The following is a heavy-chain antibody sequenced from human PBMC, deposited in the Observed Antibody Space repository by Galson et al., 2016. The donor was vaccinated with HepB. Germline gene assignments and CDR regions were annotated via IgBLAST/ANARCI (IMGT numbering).Heavy chain of an antibody. J-gene: IGHJ4*02. CDR2: INQDGSEK. D-gene: IGHD7-27*01. V-gene: IGHV3-7*03. CDR1: GFTFSTYW. Sequence: SLRLSCAASGFTFSTYWMAWVRQVSGKGPEWVANINQDGSEKYYVDSVKGRFTISRDNAKNTLYLQMNSLRAEDTAVYYCAKDILTNWGSPADYWGQGTLVTVSS. CDR3: AKDILTNWGSPADY.